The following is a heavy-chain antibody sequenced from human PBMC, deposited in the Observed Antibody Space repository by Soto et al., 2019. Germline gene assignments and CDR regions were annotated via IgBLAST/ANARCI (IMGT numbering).Heavy chain of an antibody. D-gene: IGHD1-26*01. CDR2: ISYDGSNK. Sequence: GGSLRLSCAASGFTFSSYGMHWVRQAPGKGLEWVAVISYDGSNKYYADSVKGRFTISRDNSKNTLYLQMNSLRAEDTAVYYCAKPGREAGYYYGMDVWGQGTTVTVSS. CDR3: AKPGREAGYYYGMDV. V-gene: IGHV3-30*18. CDR1: GFTFSSYG. J-gene: IGHJ6*02.